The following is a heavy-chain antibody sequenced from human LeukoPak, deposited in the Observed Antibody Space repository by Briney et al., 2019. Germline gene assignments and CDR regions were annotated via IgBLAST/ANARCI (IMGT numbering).Heavy chain of an antibody. CDR1: GGSFSGYY. J-gene: IGHJ3*02. CDR3: GRGIAVASAADAFDI. Sequence: SETLSLTCAVYGGSFSGYYWSWIRQPPGKGLEWMGEINHSGSTNYNPSLKSRVTISVGTSKNQFSLKLSSVTAAETAVYYCGRGIAVASAADAFDIWGQGTMVTVSS. CDR2: INHSGST. V-gene: IGHV4-34*01. D-gene: IGHD6-19*01.